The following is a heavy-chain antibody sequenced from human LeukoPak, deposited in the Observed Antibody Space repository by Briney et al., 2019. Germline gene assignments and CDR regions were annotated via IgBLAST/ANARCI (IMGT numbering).Heavy chain of an antibody. J-gene: IGHJ5*02. Sequence: SQTLSLTCTVSGGSISSGGYYWSWIRQHPGKGLEWIGYIYYSGSTYYNPSLKSRVTISVDTSKNQFSLKLSSVTAADTAVYYCARGRRQGLYCSGGSCYPNWFDPWGQGTLVTVSS. V-gene: IGHV4-31*03. CDR2: IYYSGST. CDR1: GGSISSGGYY. CDR3: ARGRRQGLYCSGGSCYPNWFDP. D-gene: IGHD2-15*01.